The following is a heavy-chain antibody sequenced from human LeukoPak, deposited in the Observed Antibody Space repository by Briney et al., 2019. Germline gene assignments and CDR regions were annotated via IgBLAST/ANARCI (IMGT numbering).Heavy chain of an antibody. CDR3: ASWRRFGEFEDY. CDR1: GGSISSGGYS. V-gene: IGHV4-30-2*01. D-gene: IGHD3-10*01. CDR2: IYHSGST. J-gene: IGHJ4*02. Sequence: SETLSLTCAVSGGSISSGGYSWSWIRQPPGKGLEWIGYIYHSGSTYYNPSLKSRVTISVDRSKNQFSLKLSSVTAADTAVYYCASWRRFGEFEDYWGQGTLVDVSS.